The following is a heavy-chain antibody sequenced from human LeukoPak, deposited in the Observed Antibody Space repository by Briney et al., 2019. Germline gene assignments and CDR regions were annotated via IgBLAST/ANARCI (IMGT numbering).Heavy chain of an antibody. V-gene: IGHV4-34*01. CDR2: INHSGSP. CDR1: GGSFRGYY. D-gene: IGHD3-9*01. CDR3: ARGRNVLRYNYAFDI. J-gene: IGHJ3*02. Sequence: PSETLSLTCAVYGGSFRGYYWSWIRQPPGKGLEWIGEINHSGSPNYNPSLKSRVTISLDTSKNQLSLKLSSVTAAETAVYYCARGRNVLRYNYAFDIWGQGTMVTVSS.